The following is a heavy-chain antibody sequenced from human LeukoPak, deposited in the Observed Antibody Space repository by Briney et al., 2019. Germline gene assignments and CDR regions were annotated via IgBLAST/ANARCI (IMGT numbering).Heavy chain of an antibody. CDR3: ARDLYGVGY. V-gene: IGHV3-7*01. Sequence: PGGSLRLSCAPSGFSFNNDWMDWVRQAPGKGLEWVANINQDGSEKNCLDSVKGRFTISRDNAQNSLYLQMNGLRAEDTAVYYCARDLYGVGYWGQGTLVTVSS. J-gene: IGHJ4*02. D-gene: IGHD4-17*01. CDR2: INQDGSEK. CDR1: GFSFNNDW.